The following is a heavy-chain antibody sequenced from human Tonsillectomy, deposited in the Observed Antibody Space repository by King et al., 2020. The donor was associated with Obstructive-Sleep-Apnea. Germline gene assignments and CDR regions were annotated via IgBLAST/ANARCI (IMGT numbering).Heavy chain of an antibody. CDR2: ISAYNGNT. V-gene: IGHV1-18*01. J-gene: IGHJ6*02. CDR1: VYTFTNYG. CDR3: ARVGGGYNLDFYYGMDV. Sequence: QLVQSGAEVKKPGASVKVSCKASVYTFTNYGITWVRQAPGQGPEWMGWISAYNGNTNYAQKLQGRVTMTTDTSTSTAYMELRSRRSDDTAVYYCARVGGGYNLDFYYGMDVWGQGTTVTVSS. D-gene: IGHD5-24*01.